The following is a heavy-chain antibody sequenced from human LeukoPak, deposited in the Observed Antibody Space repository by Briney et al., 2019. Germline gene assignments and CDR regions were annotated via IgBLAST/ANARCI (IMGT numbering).Heavy chain of an antibody. D-gene: IGHD6-6*01. J-gene: IGHJ3*02. CDR2: IYYSGST. CDR3: AREGSGYSSSSDAFDI. V-gene: IGHV4-39*07. Sequence: GSLGLSCAASGFTFSSYAMSWVRQAPGKGLEWIGSIYYSGSTYYNPSLKSRVTISVDTSKNQFSLKLSSVTAADTAVYYCAREGSGYSSSSDAFDIWGQGTMVTVSS. CDR1: GFTFSSYA.